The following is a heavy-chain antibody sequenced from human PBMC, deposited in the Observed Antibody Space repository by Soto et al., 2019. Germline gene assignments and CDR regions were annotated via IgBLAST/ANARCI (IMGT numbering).Heavy chain of an antibody. J-gene: IGHJ6*02. V-gene: IGHV1-8*01. CDR1: GYTFTGYD. Sequence: QVQLVQSGAEVKKPGASVKVSCKASGYTFTGYDINWVRQPTGQGLEWTGWMNPNSGNTGCAQKFQGRVTMTRNTSISTAYMELRSLRSEDTAVYYCAREKTSYGMDVWGQGTTVTVSS. CDR2: MNPNSGNT. CDR3: AREKTSYGMDV.